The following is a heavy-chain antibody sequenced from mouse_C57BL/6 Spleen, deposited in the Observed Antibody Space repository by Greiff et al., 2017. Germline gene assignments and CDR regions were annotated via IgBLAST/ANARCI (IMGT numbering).Heavy chain of an antibody. CDR3: ARRNRDYADPLYAMDY. J-gene: IGHJ4*01. V-gene: IGHV1-54*01. Sequence: QVQLQQSGAELVRPGPSVKVSCKASGYAFTNYLIEWVKQRPGQGLEWIGVINPGSGGTNSNEKFKGEATLNADKSSSTAYMQLSSLTSEDSAVYFCARRNRDYADPLYAMDYWGQGTSVTVSS. CDR1: GYAFTNYL. D-gene: IGHD2-4*01. CDR2: INPGSGGT.